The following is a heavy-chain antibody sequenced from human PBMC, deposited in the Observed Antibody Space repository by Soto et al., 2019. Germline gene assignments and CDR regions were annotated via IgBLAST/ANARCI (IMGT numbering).Heavy chain of an antibody. CDR1: GGTFSSYA. V-gene: IGHV1-69*01. J-gene: IGHJ4*02. D-gene: IGHD6-19*01. CDR2: LIHSFGTA. CDR3: PRGGHSSGCYHDD. Sequence: QVQLVQSGAEVKKPGSSVKVSCKASGGTFSSYAISWVRQAPGRGLEWMGGLIHSFGTANYAQKFQGRVTITVDESTSTAYMARSSLRYEYTAGYYCPRGGHSSGCYHDDWGQGNLVTVS.